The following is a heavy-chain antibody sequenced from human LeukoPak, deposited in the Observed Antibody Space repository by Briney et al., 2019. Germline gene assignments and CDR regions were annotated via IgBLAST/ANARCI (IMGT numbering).Heavy chain of an antibody. J-gene: IGHJ4*02. CDR2: IKQDGSEK. Sequence: PGGSLRLSCAASGFTFSSYWMSWVRQAPGKGLEWVANIKQDGSEKYYVDSVKGRFTISRDNAKNSLYLQMNSLRAEDTAVYYCAGEEPSIAARPFDHWGQGTLVTVSS. CDR3: AGEEPSIAARPFDH. V-gene: IGHV3-7*01. CDR1: GFTFSSYW. D-gene: IGHD6-6*01.